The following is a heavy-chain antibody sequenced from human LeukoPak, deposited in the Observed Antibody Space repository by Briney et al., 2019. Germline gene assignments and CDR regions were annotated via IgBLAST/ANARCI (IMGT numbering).Heavy chain of an antibody. Sequence: AGGSLRLPCAASGFTLSGYWMHWVRQAPGRGLEWVANINQDGSQTYYLGSVKGRFTISRDNAKDSLYLQMNSLRVDDTAVYYCARRYFDLWGRGTLVSVSS. CDR3: ARRYFDL. CDR2: INQDGSQT. J-gene: IGHJ2*01. CDR1: GFTLSGYW. V-gene: IGHV3-7*01.